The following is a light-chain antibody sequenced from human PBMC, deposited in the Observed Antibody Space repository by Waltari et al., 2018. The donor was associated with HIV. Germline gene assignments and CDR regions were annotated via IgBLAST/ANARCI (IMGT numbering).Light chain of an antibody. CDR1: QSISSSY. J-gene: IGKJ3*01. CDR3: HQYGTSPFT. CDR2: GAS. V-gene: IGKV3-20*01. Sequence: EIVLTQSPGTLSLSPGESVTLSCRASQSISSSYLGWYQQRPGQAPRLLIYGASNRATGIPDRFSGSGSGTDFTLTISRLDSGDFAVYYCHQYGTSPFTFGPGTKMQI.